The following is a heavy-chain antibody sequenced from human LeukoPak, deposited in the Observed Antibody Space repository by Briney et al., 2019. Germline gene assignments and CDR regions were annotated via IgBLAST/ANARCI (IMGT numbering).Heavy chain of an antibody. V-gene: IGHV3-30*18. CDR3: AKDPLGAIRRYFDWFLNWFDP. J-gene: IGHJ5*02. CDR2: ISYDGSNK. Sequence: GRCLRLSCAASGFTFSSYGMRWVRQAPGRGLGWGAVISYDGSNKYSADSVKGRFTSSRDNSKNTLYLQMNSLRAEDTAVYSCAKDPLGAIRRYFDWFLNWFDPWGQGTLVTVSS. D-gene: IGHD3-9*01. CDR1: GFTFSSYG.